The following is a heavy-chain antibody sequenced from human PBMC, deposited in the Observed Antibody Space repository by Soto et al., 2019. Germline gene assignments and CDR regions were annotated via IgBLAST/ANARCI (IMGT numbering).Heavy chain of an antibody. CDR1: CDPMVTTHSY. CDR2: IHYIVCT. J-gene: IGHJ4*02. V-gene: IGHV4-39*01. CDR3: ARHEGNGNVWPLDY. D-gene: IGHD2-8*01. Sequence: PSATLSLTSTVSCDPMVTTHSYWAWIRKSPGKGLEWICNIHYIVCTCYIPSLRGRVTLSVYTSKNQFSLRLTPVTAEDTAVYYCARHEGNGNVWPLDYWGQGILVTVSS.